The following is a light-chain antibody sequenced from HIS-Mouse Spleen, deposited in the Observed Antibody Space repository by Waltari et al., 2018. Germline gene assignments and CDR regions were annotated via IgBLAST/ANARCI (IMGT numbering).Light chain of an antibody. J-gene: IGLJ1*01. CDR3: SSYTSSSTLV. V-gene: IGLV2-14*01. CDR2: EVS. CDR1: SSDVGGYNY. Sequence: QSALTQPASVSGSPGQSITISCPGTSSDVGGYNYVSWYQQHPRKAPKLMIYEVSNRPSGVSNRFSGSKSGNTASLTISGLQAEDEADYYCSSYTSSSTLVFGTGTKVTVL.